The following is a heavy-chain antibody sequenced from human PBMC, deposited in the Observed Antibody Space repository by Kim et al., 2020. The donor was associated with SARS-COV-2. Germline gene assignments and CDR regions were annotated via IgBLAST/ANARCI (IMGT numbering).Heavy chain of an antibody. CDR3: ARVTWELPFYY. Sequence: TNYNPSLKSRVTISVDTSKNQFSLKLSSVTAADTAVYYCARVTWELPFYYWGQGTLVTVSS. CDR2: T. D-gene: IGHD1-26*01. J-gene: IGHJ4*02. V-gene: IGHV4-34*01.